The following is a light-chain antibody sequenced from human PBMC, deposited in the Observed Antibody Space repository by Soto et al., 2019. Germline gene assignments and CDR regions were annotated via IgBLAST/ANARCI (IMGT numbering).Light chain of an antibody. J-gene: IGLJ2*01. CDR2: DVS. V-gene: IGLV2-14*01. CDR3: SSYTSSSTLVV. Sequence: QSALTQPASVSGSPGQSITISCTGTSSDVGGSNYVSWYQQHPGKAPKLMIYDVSNRPSAVSNLFSGTKSGNTASLTISGLQAEDEADYYCSSYTSSSTLVVFGGGTKLTVL. CDR1: SSDVGGSNY.